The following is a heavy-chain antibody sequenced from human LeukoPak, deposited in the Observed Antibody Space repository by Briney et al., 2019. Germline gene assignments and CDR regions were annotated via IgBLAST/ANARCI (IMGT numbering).Heavy chain of an antibody. Sequence: GSLRLSCAASGFSFRSFWMSWVRQAPGKGLEWVASIKEDGSDKYYVESVKGRFTISRENARNSLYLQMNSLRAEDTAVYYCARVLRFGGIYYFDYWGQGTLVTVSS. J-gene: IGHJ4*02. CDR2: IKEDGSDK. CDR3: ARVLRFGGIYYFDY. V-gene: IGHV3-7*04. D-gene: IGHD3-10*01. CDR1: GFSFRSFW.